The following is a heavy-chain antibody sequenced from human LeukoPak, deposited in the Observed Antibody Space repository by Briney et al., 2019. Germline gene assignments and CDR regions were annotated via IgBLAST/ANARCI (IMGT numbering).Heavy chain of an antibody. CDR2: IRSKAYGGTT. D-gene: IGHD4-17*01. Sequence: QPGRSLRLSCTASGFTFGDYAMSWVRQAPGKGLEWVGFIRSKAYGGTTEYAASVKGRFTTSRDDSKSIAYLQMNSLKTEDTAVYYCTRLERHDYGDYNWFDPWGQGTLVTVSS. J-gene: IGHJ5*02. CDR1: GFTFGDYA. CDR3: TRLERHDYGDYNWFDP. V-gene: IGHV3-49*04.